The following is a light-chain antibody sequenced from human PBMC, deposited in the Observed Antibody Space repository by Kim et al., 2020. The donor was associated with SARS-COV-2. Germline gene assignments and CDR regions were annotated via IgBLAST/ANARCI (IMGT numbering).Light chain of an antibody. CDR3: QQSCSTPRT. V-gene: IGKV1-39*01. Sequence: ASVGDRVTITCRASQSITYYLNWYQQKPGKAPKLLIYAASSLQSGVPSRFSGSGSGTDFTLTISSLQPEDFATYYCQQSCSTPRTFGQGTKVDIK. CDR2: AAS. J-gene: IGKJ1*01. CDR1: QSITYY.